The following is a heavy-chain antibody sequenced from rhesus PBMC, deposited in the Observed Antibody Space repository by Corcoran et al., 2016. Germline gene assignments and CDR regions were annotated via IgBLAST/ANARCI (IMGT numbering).Heavy chain of an antibody. CDR2: INAAGSNK. CDR1: GFTFSNYW. V-gene: IGHV3-28*02. CDR3: AKDAGFTGTYYFDY. Sequence: EVQVVESGGDLAKPGGSMRLSCTASGFTFSNYWMYWVRQAPGKGLEWISAINAAGSNKYYSETVKGRFTITRENAKSILYLQMDSLRAEDTAVYYCAKDAGFTGTYYFDYWGQGVLVTVSS. J-gene: IGHJ4*01. D-gene: IGHD1-26*01.